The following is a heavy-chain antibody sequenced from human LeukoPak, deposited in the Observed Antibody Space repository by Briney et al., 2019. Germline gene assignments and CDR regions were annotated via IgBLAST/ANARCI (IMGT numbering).Heavy chain of an antibody. D-gene: IGHD6-19*01. CDR3: ARETPDSSGWD. CDR2: IKQDGSEK. CDR1: RFTFRNNW. Sequence: QPGGSLRLSCAASRFTFRNNWMSWVRQAPGKGLEWVANIKQDGSEKNYVHSVKGRFIISRDNAKNSLYLQMNSLRAEDTAVYYCARETPDSSGWDWGQGTLVTVSS. V-gene: IGHV3-7*01. J-gene: IGHJ4*02.